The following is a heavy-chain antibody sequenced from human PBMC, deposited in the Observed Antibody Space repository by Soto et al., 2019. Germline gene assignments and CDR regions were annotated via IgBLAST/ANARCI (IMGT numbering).Heavy chain of an antibody. Sequence: TSETVSLTCTFSCGSISSYFWSWIRQPPGKGLGWIGYIHYNGNTNYDPSLKSRVTISLETSKNHFSLRLNSVTAADTAVYYCARGGYYDTSGQRPLDSWGQGTLVTVS. D-gene: IGHD3-22*01. CDR1: CGSISSYF. V-gene: IGHV4-59*01. J-gene: IGHJ5*01. CDR2: IHYNGNT. CDR3: ARGGYYDTSGQRPLDS.